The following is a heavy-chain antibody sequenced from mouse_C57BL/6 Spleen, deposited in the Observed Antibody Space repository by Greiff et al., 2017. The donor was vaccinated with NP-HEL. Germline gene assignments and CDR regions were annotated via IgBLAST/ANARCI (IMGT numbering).Heavy chain of an antibody. CDR1: GFTFSSYA. J-gene: IGHJ2*01. CDR2: ISDGGSYT. D-gene: IGHD3-2*02. V-gene: IGHV5-4*01. Sequence: EVHLVESGGGLVKPGGSLKLSCAASGFTFSSYAMSWVRQTPEKRLEWVATISDGGSYTYYPDNVKGRFTISRDNAKNNLYLQMSHLKSEDTAMYYCARSAQATDYFDYWGQGTTLTVSS. CDR3: ARSAQATDYFDY.